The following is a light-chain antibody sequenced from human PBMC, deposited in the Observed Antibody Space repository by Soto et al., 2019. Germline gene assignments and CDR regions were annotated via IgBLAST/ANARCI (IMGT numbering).Light chain of an antibody. J-gene: IGLJ3*02. CDR1: SSDIGSNQ. V-gene: IGLV1-47*02. CDR2: SSN. Sequence: QSVLAQPPSASGTPGQRVTISCSGSSSDIGSNQVYWYQQLPGTAPRLLIYSSNQRHSGVPDRFSGSKSGTSASLAISGLRSDDEADYFCAAWDDSLSGWVFGAGTKLTV. CDR3: AAWDDSLSGWV.